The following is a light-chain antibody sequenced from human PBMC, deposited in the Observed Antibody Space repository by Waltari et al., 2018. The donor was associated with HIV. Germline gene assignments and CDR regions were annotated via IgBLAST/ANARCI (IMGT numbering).Light chain of an antibody. CDR3: QSYATRALMV. CDR2: ENN. CDR1: SDSIAGNY. J-gene: IGLJ2*01. Sequence: FMLTQPHSVSESPGKTVTISCTRSSDSIAGNYVQWYQQRPGSSPITVIYENNERPSGVPDRFSGSIDTASNSASLTISGLKTDDEADYYCQSYATRALMVFGGGTKLTVL. V-gene: IGLV6-57*01.